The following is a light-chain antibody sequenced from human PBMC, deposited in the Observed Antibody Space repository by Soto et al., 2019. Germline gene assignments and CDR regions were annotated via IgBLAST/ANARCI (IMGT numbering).Light chain of an antibody. CDR3: QQYGRSPLLYT. V-gene: IGKV3-20*01. CDR1: QSVTNNF. J-gene: IGKJ2*01. Sequence: EIVLTQSPGTLSLSPGERATLSCRASQSVTNNFLAWYQQKPGQAPRLLIYGASTRAAGVPDRFSGSGSGTAFTLTITRLEPEDFAVYYCQQYGRSPLLYTFGQGTKLGVK. CDR2: GAS.